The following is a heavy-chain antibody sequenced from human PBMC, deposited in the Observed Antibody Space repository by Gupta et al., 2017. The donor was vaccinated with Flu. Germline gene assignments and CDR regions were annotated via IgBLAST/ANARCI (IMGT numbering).Heavy chain of an antibody. CDR2: IYHSGST. CDR1: GYSISSGYY. Sequence: QVQLQESGPGLVKPSETLSLTCAVSGYSISSGYYWGWIRQPPGKGLEWIGSIYHSGSTYYNPSLKSRVTISVDTSKNQFSLKLSSVTAADTAVYYCATEAYDYVWGSHWGNWFDPWGQGTLVTVSS. D-gene: IGHD3-16*01. J-gene: IGHJ5*02. CDR3: ATEAYDYVWGSHWGNWFDP. V-gene: IGHV4-38-2*01.